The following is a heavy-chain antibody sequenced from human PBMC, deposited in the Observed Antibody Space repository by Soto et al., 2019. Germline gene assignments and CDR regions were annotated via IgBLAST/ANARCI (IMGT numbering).Heavy chain of an antibody. V-gene: IGHV1-69*02. CDR2: IIPIPGIA. CDR1: GGTFSSYT. J-gene: IGHJ4*02. CDR3: ASHSGSYYNDY. D-gene: IGHD3-10*01. Sequence: QVQLVQSGAEVKKPGSSVKVSCKASGGTFSSYTINWVRQAPGQGLEWMGRIIPIPGIANYAQKFQGRVTITADKSTSTAYMELSSLRYEYTAVYYCASHSGSYYNDYWGQGTLVTVSS.